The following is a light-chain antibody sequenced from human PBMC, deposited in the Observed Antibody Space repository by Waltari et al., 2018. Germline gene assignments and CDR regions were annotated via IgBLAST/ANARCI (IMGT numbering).Light chain of an antibody. V-gene: IGLV1-40*01. Sequence: QSVLTQPPPVSGPPAQMAPISCTGSSSTIRSGFTAHSSQHLPGTAPKLLIYGNNNRPSGVPDRFSGSQSGTSASLAITGLRPEDEADYYCQSYDSNLSNSGVFGGGTKLTVL. J-gene: IGLJ3*02. CDR3: QSYDSNLSNSGV. CDR2: GNN. CDR1: SSTIRSGFT.